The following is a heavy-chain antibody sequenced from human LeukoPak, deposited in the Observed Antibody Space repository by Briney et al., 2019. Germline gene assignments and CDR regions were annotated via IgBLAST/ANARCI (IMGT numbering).Heavy chain of an antibody. CDR3: ARTLYIAAALGGFDY. Sequence: GSVRVSCKASGYTFTNYYLHWVRQAPGQGVEWMGLINPSGGSTTYAQKFQGRVTMTRDTSTSTVYMELSSLRSEDTAVYYCARTLYIAAALGGFDYWGQGTLVAVSS. D-gene: IGHD6-13*01. V-gene: IGHV1-46*01. J-gene: IGHJ4*02. CDR2: INPSGGST. CDR1: GYTFTNYY.